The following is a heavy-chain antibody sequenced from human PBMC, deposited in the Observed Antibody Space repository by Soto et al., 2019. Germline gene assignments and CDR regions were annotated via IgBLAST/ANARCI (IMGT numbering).Heavy chain of an antibody. D-gene: IGHD4-4*01. CDR2: IIPIFGTA. V-gene: IGHV1-69*13. CDR1: CGTFSSYA. J-gene: IGHJ5*02. Sequence: SVKVSFKASCGTFSSYAISWVRQAPGQGLEWMGGIIPIFGTANYAQKFQGRVTITADESTSTAYMELSSLRSEDTAVYYCARRGLHANWFDPWGQGTLVTVSS. CDR3: ARRGLHANWFDP.